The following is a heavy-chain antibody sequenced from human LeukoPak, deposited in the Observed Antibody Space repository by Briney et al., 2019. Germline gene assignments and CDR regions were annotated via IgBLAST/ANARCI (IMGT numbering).Heavy chain of an antibody. Sequence: SETLSLTCTVSGGSISSYYWSWIRQPPGKGLEWIGYIYYSGSTNYNPSLKSRVTISVDTSKNQFSLKLSSVTAADTAVYYCARPARYYASTGAFDIWGQGTMVTVSS. CDR3: ARPARYYASTGAFDI. CDR2: IYYSGST. D-gene: IGHD3-22*01. V-gene: IGHV4-59*08. J-gene: IGHJ3*02. CDR1: GGSISSYY.